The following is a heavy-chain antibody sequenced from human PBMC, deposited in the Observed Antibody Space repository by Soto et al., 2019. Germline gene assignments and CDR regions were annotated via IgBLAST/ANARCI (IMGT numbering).Heavy chain of an antibody. Sequence: EVQLLESGGGLVQPGGSVRLSCVGSGFFFSSYTKTWVRQAPGKGLEWVSSFSATSENTYYADSVRGRFTISRDNSKNTLFLQMNSLTAEDTAMYYCAKARDQQWVRLPFDYWGQGILVIVSS. CDR3: AKARDQQWVRLPFDY. CDR2: FSATSENT. D-gene: IGHD6-19*01. CDR1: GFFFSSYT. J-gene: IGHJ4*02. V-gene: IGHV3-23*01.